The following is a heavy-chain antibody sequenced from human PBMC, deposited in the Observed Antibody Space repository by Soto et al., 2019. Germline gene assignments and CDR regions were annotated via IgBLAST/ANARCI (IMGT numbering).Heavy chain of an antibody. CDR3: ARVPTAGGGYYYYGMDV. J-gene: IGHJ6*02. CDR1: GGSISSYY. D-gene: IGHD3-10*01. CDR2: IYYSGST. Sequence: QVQLQESGPGLVKPSETLSLTCTVSGGSISSYYWSWIRQPPGKGLEWIGYIYYSGSTNYTPSLKSRLTISVDTSKNQFSLKLSSVTAADTAVYYCARVPTAGGGYYYYGMDVWGQGTTVTVSS. V-gene: IGHV4-59*01.